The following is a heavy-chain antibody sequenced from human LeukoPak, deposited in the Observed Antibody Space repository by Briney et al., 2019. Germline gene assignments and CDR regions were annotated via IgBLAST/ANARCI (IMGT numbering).Heavy chain of an antibody. D-gene: IGHD5-24*01. CDR2: ISGSGDST. Sequence: GGSLRLSCAASGFTFSSYWMHWVRQAPGKGLEWVSAISGSGDSTFNSDSVKGRFTISRDNAKNSLYLQMNSLRAEDTAVYYCARDVDGYNYFDYWGQGTLVTVSS. J-gene: IGHJ4*02. CDR3: ARDVDGYNYFDY. CDR1: GFTFSSYW. V-gene: IGHV3-21*01.